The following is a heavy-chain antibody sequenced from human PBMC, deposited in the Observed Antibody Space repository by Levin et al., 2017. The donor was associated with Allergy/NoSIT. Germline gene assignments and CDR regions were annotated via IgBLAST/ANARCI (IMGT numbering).Heavy chain of an antibody. Sequence: SQTLSLTCTVSDGSIRSHYWSWIRQPAGKALEWIGRIYTSGSSNYNPSLKSRVTMSVDTSKNQFSLKLSSVTAADTAMYYCARLITSSSSHYYGVDVWGQGTTVTVSS. D-gene: IGHD6-13*01. CDR3: ARLITSSSSHYYGVDV. CDR1: DGSIRSHY. CDR2: IYTSGSS. V-gene: IGHV4-4*07. J-gene: IGHJ6*02.